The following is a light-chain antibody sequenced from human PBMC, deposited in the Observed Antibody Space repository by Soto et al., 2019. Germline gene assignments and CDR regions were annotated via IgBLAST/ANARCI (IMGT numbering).Light chain of an antibody. Sequence: DIQMTQSPSTLSASVGDTVTVTCRASQSISAYLNWYQQKPGKAPKLLIYAASSLQSGVPSRFSGSGSGTDFTLTISNLQPEDFATYYCQQTDSFPLSVGGGTKVDIK. J-gene: IGKJ4*01. CDR2: AAS. V-gene: IGKV1-39*01. CDR3: QQTDSFPLS. CDR1: QSISAY.